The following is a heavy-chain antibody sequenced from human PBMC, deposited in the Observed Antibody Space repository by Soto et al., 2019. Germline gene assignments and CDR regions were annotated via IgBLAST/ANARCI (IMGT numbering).Heavy chain of an antibody. Sequence: PSEALSLTCTVSGDSVGSRTSYWSWIRQPPGNGLEWICYVSNSGSTHYNPSLKSRVSLSVDMSKKELSLRLSSVTAADTAVYYCARTRMIESWIDYWGQGTPVTVSS. D-gene: IGHD3-16*01. CDR2: VSNSGST. CDR3: ARTRMIESWIDY. J-gene: IGHJ4*02. CDR1: GDSVGSRTSY. V-gene: IGHV4-61*01.